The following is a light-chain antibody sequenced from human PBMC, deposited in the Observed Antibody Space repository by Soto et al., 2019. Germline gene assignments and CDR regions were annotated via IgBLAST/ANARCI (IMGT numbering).Light chain of an antibody. J-gene: IGLJ3*02. CDR2: EVS. CDR3: SSYTSSSTWL. Sequence: QSALTQPASVSGSPGQSITISCTGTSSDVGAYNYVSWYQQYPGKAPKLMIYEVSNRPSAVSNRFSGSKSANTASLTISGLQAGDEAEYYCSSYTSSSTWLFGGGTKVTVL. V-gene: IGLV2-14*03. CDR1: SSDVGAYNY.